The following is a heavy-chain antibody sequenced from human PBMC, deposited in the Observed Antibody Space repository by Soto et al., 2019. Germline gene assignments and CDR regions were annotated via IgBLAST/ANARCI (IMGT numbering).Heavy chain of an antibody. D-gene: IGHD2-21*02. CDR2: IYFSGST. J-gene: IGHJ5*01. Sequence: QVQLQESGPGLVKPSQTLSLTCTVSGGSISSSAYYWSWIRQPPGKGLEWIGYIYFSGSTYYNPSLKSRVTISIATSKNQFSLKLTSVTAADTAVYYCAGVTYCGGDCSGWFGSWGQGTLVTVSS. CDR1: GGSISSSAYY. V-gene: IGHV4-30-4*01. CDR3: AGVTYCGGDCSGWFGS.